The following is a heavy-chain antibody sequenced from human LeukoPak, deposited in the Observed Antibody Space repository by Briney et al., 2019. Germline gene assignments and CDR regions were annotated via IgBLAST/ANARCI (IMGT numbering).Heavy chain of an antibody. V-gene: IGHV3-23*01. J-gene: IGHJ4*02. CDR2: VSGSDDRT. CDR3: DRGYSIDY. Sequence: LTGGSLRLSCAASGFTFSSYAISWVRQAPGKGLEWVSAVSGSDDRTYYADSVKGRFTISRDNSENTLYLQMNSLRAEDTAVYYCDRGYSIDYWGQGTLVTVSS. CDR1: GFTFSSYA. D-gene: IGHD6-13*01.